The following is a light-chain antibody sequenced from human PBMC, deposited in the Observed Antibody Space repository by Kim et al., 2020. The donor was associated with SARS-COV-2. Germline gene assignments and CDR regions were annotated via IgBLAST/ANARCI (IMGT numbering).Light chain of an antibody. CDR2: EAY. CDR1: QRVSSGS. CDR3: QQYSSSPLT. Sequence: SPGDRATLSCGASQRVSSGSLALYQQTPGMAHRLHIYEAYIRATGIPDRFSGSGSGTDFTLTVSRLEPEDFAVYYCQQYSSSPLTFGGGTKVDIK. J-gene: IGKJ4*01. V-gene: IGKV3D-20*01.